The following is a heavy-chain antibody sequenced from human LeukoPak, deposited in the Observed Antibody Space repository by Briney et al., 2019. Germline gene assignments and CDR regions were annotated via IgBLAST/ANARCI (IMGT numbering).Heavy chain of an antibody. CDR3: ARDEGIQDP. CDR1: GYTFTGYY. CDR2: ISAYNGNT. D-gene: IGHD6-13*01. V-gene: IGHV1-18*04. J-gene: IGHJ5*02. Sequence: PAASVKVSCKASGYTFTGYYMHWVRQAPGQGLEWMGWISAYNGNTNYAQKLQGRVTMTTDTSTSTAYMELRSLRSDDTAVYYCARDEGIQDPWGQGTLVTVSS.